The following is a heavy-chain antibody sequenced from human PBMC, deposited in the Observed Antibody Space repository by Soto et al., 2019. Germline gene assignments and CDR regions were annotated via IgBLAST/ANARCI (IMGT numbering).Heavy chain of an antibody. Sequence: QVQVVQSGAEVKKPGASVIVSCKVSGYIFTGHYIHWVRQAPGQGLEWMGWINPDNGATDYAQKFQDWVTMTRDTSMSTAFIEFRRLKPDDTAVYYCTRGRGRGWYPTSVFDFWGQGTPVTVSS. D-gene: IGHD6-19*01. J-gene: IGHJ4*02. V-gene: IGHV1-2*04. CDR3: TRGRGRGWYPTSVFDF. CDR2: INPDNGAT. CDR1: GYIFTGHY.